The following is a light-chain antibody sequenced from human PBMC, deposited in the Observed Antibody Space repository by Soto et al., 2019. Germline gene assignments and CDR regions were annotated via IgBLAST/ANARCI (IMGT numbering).Light chain of an antibody. J-gene: IGKJ4*01. CDR2: GAS. CDR1: QSISSSY. CDR3: QQYGNSLT. Sequence: DIVLTQSPGTLSLSPGERGTLSCRASQSISSSYLAWYQQKPGQAPRLLIYGASTRATGIPDRCSGSGSGTDFTLTISRLEAEDFAVYYCQQYGNSLTFGGGTKVQIK. V-gene: IGKV3-20*01.